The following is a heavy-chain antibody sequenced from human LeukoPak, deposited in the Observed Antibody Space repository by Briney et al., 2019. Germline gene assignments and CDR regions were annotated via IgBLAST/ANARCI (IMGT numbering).Heavy chain of an antibody. CDR1: GYTFTIYG. CDR2: INPNSGGT. D-gene: IGHD6-13*01. CDR3: ARDSSSSWSDY. V-gene: IGHV1-2*02. J-gene: IGHJ4*02. Sequence: ASVKVSCKASGYTFTIYGISWVRQAPGQGLEWMGWINPNSGGTNYAQNFQGRVTMTGDTSISTAYMELSRLRPDDTAVYYCARDSSSSWSDYWGQGTLVTVSS.